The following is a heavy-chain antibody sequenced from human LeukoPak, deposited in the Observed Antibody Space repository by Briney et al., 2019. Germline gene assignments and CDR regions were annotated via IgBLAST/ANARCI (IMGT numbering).Heavy chain of an antibody. J-gene: IGHJ4*02. CDR2: IYYSGST. CDR1: GGSISSYY. V-gene: IGHV4-59*01. D-gene: IGHD3-22*01. Sequence: SETLSLTCTVSGGSISSYYWSWIRQPPGKGLEWIGYIYYSGSTNYNPSLKSRVTISVDTSKNQFSLKLSSVTAADTAVYYCARLSTYYYEVDYWGQGTLVTVSS. CDR3: ARLSTYYYEVDY.